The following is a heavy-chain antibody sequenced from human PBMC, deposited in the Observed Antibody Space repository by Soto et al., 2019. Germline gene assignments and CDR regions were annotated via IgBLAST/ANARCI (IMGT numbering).Heavy chain of an antibody. D-gene: IGHD3-22*01. CDR3: ARGDYYDSSGPFSDAFDI. CDR2: IKPDGSEK. CDR1: GFTFNTYW. J-gene: IGHJ3*02. V-gene: IGHV3-7*04. Sequence: GGSLRLSCAVSGFTFNTYWMSWVRQAPGKGLEWVANIKPDGSEKWYVDSVKGRFAISRDNAKNSLFLQMNSLRVEDTGVYYCARGDYYDSSGPFSDAFDIWGQGTMVTVSS.